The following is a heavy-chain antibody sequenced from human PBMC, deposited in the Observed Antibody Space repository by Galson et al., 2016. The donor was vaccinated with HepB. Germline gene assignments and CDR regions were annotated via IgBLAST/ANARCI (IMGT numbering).Heavy chain of an antibody. D-gene: IGHD3-10*01. CDR1: GGSVSNDNVF. CDR2: IFYTGRT. Sequence: ETLSLTCNVSGGSVSNDNVFGSWIRQPPGKSLEWIGNIFYTGRTNYSPPLRIRVTMSVDTYTNRFSLTLRSVTAADTAVYFCARVARRGGSGTYDSWGQGILVTVSS. CDR3: ARVARRGGSGTYDS. V-gene: IGHV4-61*01. J-gene: IGHJ4*02.